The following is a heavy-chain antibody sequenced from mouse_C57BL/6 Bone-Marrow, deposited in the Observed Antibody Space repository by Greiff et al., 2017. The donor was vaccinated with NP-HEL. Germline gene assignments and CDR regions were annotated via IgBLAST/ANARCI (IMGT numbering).Heavy chain of an antibody. V-gene: IGHV1-55*01. CDR3: ARPIWLRREWYFDV. D-gene: IGHD2-2*01. CDR1: GYTFTSYW. J-gene: IGHJ1*03. CDR2: IYPGSGST. Sequence: QVQLQQPGAELVKPGASVKMSCKASGYTFTSYWITWVKQRPGQGLEWIGDIYPGSGSTNYNEKFKSKATLTVDTSSSTAYMQLSSLTSEDAAVYYCARPIWLRREWYFDVWGTGTTVTVSS.